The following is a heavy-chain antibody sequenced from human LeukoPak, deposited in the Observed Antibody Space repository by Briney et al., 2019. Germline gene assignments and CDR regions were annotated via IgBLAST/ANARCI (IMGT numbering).Heavy chain of an antibody. CDR1: GFTFSSYA. D-gene: IGHD3-3*02. Sequence: GGSLRLSCAASGFTFSSYAMHWVRQAPGKGLEWVAVISYDGSNKYYADSVKGRFTISRDNSKNTLYLQMNSLRAEDTAVYYCARDLAQYYYYYYYMDVWGKGTTVTVSS. J-gene: IGHJ6*03. CDR3: ARDLAQYYYYYYYMDV. CDR2: ISYDGSNK. V-gene: IGHV3-30-3*01.